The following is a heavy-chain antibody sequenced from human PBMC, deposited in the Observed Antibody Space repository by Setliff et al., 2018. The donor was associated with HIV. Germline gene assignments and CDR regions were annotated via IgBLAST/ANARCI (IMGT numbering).Heavy chain of an antibody. V-gene: IGHV3-21*01. Sequence: GGSLRLSCALSGFTFSSYTMHWVRQAPGKGLEWVSSISSSSNSIYYTDSVKGRFTIFSDNAKNSLYLQMNSLRLEDTAVYYCARGQIGYGDYALNWFDPWGQGTLVTVSS. CDR1: GFTFSSYT. D-gene: IGHD4-17*01. J-gene: IGHJ5*02. CDR3: ARGQIGYGDYALNWFDP. CDR2: ISSSSNSI.